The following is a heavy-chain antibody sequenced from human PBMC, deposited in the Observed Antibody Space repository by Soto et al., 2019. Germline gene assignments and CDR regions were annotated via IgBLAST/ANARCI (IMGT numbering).Heavy chain of an antibody. CDR2: ISPYNGNT. D-gene: IGHD2-2*01. CDR1: GFTFNTYF. CDR3: ARDTSNSFDY. Sequence: HVQLLQSGGELKKPGASVKVSCNTSGFTFNTYFISWVRQAPGQGLEWMEWISPYNGNTKYGEKFQGRVTMTTDTITRTAYMELRKLRIDNTAVYYCARDTSNSFDYWGQGTLVTVSS. V-gene: IGHV1-18*01. J-gene: IGHJ4*02.